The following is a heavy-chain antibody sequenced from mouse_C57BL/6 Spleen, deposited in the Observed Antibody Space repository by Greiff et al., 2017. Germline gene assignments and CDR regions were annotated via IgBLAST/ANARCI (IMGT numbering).Heavy chain of an antibody. CDR2: ISDGGSYT. Sequence: EVKLVESGGGLVKPGGSLKLSCAASGFTFSSYAMSWVRQTPEKRLEWVATISDGGSYTYYPDNVKGRFTISRDNAKNNLYLQMSHLKSEDTAMYYCAKITEVAYWGQGTLVTVSA. J-gene: IGHJ3*01. V-gene: IGHV5-4*03. CDR1: GFTFSSYA. D-gene: IGHD1-1*01. CDR3: AKITEVAY.